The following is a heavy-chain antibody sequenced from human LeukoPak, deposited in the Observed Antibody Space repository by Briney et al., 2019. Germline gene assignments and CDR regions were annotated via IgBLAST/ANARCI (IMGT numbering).Heavy chain of an antibody. J-gene: IGHJ6*02. D-gene: IGHD4-17*01. CDR1: GFTFQNYA. CDR2: ISYDGKVD. Sequence: PGGSLRLSCAASGFTFQNYAMFWVRQTPVKGLGGVAFISYDGKVDYYADSVRGRFTVSRDNSKNTLDLQMNSLRPENTAVYFCARGGQRDYGETFFWKPMDVWGQGTTVTVSS. V-gene: IGHV3-30*04. CDR3: ARGGQRDYGETFFWKPMDV.